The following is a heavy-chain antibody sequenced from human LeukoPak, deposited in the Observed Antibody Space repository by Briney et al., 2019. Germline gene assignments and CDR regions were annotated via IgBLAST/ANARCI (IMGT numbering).Heavy chain of an antibody. D-gene: IGHD6-19*01. J-gene: IGHJ4*02. Sequence: PGGSLRLSCAASGFNVSSNYMSWVRQAPGKGLEWVSVIYSGGSTYYADSVKGRFTISRDNSKNTLYLQMNSLRAEDTAVYYCARGLRYSSGWYYFDYWGQGTLVTVSS. V-gene: IGHV3-66*01. CDR1: GFNVSSNY. CDR2: IYSGGST. CDR3: ARGLRYSSGWYYFDY.